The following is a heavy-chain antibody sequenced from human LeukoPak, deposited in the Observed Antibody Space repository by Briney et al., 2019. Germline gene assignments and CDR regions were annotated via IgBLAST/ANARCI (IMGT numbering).Heavy chain of an antibody. CDR3: ARDRFITWGYERYFDY. J-gene: IGHJ4*02. D-gene: IGHD1-20*01. V-gene: IGHV3-21*05. CDR1: GFTFRSYA. Sequence: GGSLRLSCVASGFTFRSYAMNWVRQAPGKGLEWVSYMSSDSSFINYADSVKGRFTISRDNAKNSLFLQMDSPRADDTAVYYCARDRFITWGYERYFDYWGQGTLVTVSS. CDR2: MSSDSSFI.